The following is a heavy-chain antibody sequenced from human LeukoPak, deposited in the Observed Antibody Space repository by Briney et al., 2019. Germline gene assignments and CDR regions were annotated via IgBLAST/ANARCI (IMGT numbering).Heavy chain of an antibody. CDR3: ARGFGYSSRQFES. CDR2: ISYDGSNK. V-gene: IGHV3-30*03. Sequence: GGSLRLSCAASGFTFSSYGMHWVRQAPGKGLEWVAVISYDGSNKYYADSVQGRFTISRDNAKNLLYLQTDNLTVEDTAVYFCARGFGYSSRQFESWGQGTQVTVSS. D-gene: IGHD5-12*01. J-gene: IGHJ5*01. CDR1: GFTFSSYG.